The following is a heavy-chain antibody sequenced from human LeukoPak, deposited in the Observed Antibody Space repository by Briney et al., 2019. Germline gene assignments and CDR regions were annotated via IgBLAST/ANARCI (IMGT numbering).Heavy chain of an antibody. D-gene: IGHD5-18*01. Sequence: SVKVSCKASGGAFSSYAISWVRQAPGQGLEWMGRIIPIFGTANYAQKFQGRVTITADKSTSTAYMELSSLRSEDTAVYYCAISYIYGHSRGDYWGQGTLVTVSS. J-gene: IGHJ4*02. CDR2: IIPIFGTA. CDR1: GGAFSSYA. CDR3: AISYIYGHSRGDY. V-gene: IGHV1-69*06.